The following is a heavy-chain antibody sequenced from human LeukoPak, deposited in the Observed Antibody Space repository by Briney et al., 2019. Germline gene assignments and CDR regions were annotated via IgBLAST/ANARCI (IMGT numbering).Heavy chain of an antibody. J-gene: IGHJ1*01. V-gene: IGHV3-15*01. Sequence: PGGSLRLSCAASGFTFSNAWMSWVRQAPGKGLEWVGRIKSKTDGGTTDYAAPVKGRFTISRDDSKNTLYLQMNSLKTEYTAVYYCTALYCRSTSCYGEYFQRWGQGTLVTVSS. CDR1: GFTFSNAW. CDR2: IKSKTDGGTT. CDR3: TALYCRSTSCYGEYFQR. D-gene: IGHD2-2*01.